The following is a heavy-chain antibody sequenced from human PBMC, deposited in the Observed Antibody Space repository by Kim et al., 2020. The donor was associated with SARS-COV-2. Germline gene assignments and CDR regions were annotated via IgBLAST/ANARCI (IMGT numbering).Heavy chain of an antibody. Sequence: SETLSLTCTVSGGYVSSGSYYWSWIRQPPGKGLEWIGYIYYSGSTNYNPSLKSRVTISVDTSKNQFSLKLSSVTAADTAVYYCARDTNLPRGDAFDIWGQGTMVTVSS. D-gene: IGHD2-2*01. CDR1: GGYVSSGSYY. CDR2: IYYSGST. J-gene: IGHJ3*02. V-gene: IGHV4-61*01. CDR3: ARDTNLPRGDAFDI.